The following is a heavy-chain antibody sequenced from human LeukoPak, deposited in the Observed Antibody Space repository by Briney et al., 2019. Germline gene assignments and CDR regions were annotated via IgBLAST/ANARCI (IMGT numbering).Heavy chain of an antibody. CDR2: IKQDGSEK. CDR1: GGSFSGYY. D-gene: IGHD6-13*01. CDR3: ASGGTAAAGIFSGDY. J-gene: IGHJ4*02. V-gene: IGHV3-7*03. Sequence: ETLSLTCAVYGGSFSGYYWSWVRQAPGKGLEWVANIKQDGSEKYYVDSVKGRFTISRDNAKNSLYLQMNSLRAEDTAVYYCASGGTAAAGIFSGDYWGQGTLVTVSS.